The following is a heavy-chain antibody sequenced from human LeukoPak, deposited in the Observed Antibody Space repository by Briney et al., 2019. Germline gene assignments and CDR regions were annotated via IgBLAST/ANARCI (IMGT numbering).Heavy chain of an antibody. V-gene: IGHV3-7*01. Sequence: GGSLRLSCAASGFTFSSYWMSWVRQAPGKGLGWVANIKQDGSEKYYVDSVKGRFPISRDNAKNSLYLQMNSLRAEDTAVYYCARVGYYDFWSDMNYWGQGTLVTVSS. D-gene: IGHD3-3*01. J-gene: IGHJ4*02. CDR1: GFTFSSYW. CDR3: ARVGYYDFWSDMNY. CDR2: IKQDGSEK.